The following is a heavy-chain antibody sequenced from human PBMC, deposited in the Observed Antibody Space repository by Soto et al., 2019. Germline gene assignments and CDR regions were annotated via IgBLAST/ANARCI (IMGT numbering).Heavy chain of an antibody. CDR1: GYTFTSYG. CDR3: ARVKYSYGWLAP. V-gene: IGHV1-18*01. Sequence: ASVKVSCKASGYTFTSYGISWVRQAPGQGLEWMGWISAYNGNTNYAQKFQGRVTITRDTSASTAYMELSSLRSEDTAVYYCARVKYSYGWLAPWGQETLVTVSS. J-gene: IGHJ5*02. D-gene: IGHD5-18*01. CDR2: ISAYNGNT.